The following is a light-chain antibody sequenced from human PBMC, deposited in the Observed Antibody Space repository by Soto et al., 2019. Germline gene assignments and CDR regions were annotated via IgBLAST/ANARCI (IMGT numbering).Light chain of an antibody. CDR3: QQYDTYWT. V-gene: IGKV1-5*01. CDR2: DAA. Sequence: DIQMTQSPYSLSAAVGDRFTIACRASQNINTYLNWYQQKPGKAPKLLIFDAASLQNGVPSRFSGSGSGTEFTLTISSLQPDDFATYYCQQYDTYWTFGQGTKVDIK. J-gene: IGKJ1*01. CDR1: QNINTY.